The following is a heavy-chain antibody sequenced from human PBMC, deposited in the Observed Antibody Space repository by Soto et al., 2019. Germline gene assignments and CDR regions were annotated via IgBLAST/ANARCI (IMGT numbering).Heavy chain of an antibody. J-gene: IGHJ6*02. V-gene: IGHV4-39*01. CDR2: IYYSGST. CDR1: GGSISSSSYY. Sequence: QLQLQESGPGLVKPSETLSLTCTVSGGSISSSSYYWGWIRQPPGKGLEWIGSIYYSGSTYYNPSLKIGDTISVDTSKNQFSLKLSSVTAADTAVYYCARRLYYDSSGFEGGGMDVWGQGTTVTVSS. D-gene: IGHD3-22*01. CDR3: ARRLYYDSSGFEGGGMDV.